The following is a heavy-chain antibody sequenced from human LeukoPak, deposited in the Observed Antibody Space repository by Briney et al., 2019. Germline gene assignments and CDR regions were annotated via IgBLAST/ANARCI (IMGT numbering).Heavy chain of an antibody. CDR2: INHSGST. V-gene: IGHV4-34*01. CDR1: GGSFSGYY. Sequence: SETLSLTCAVYGGSFSGYYWSWIRQPPGKGLEWIGEINHSGSTNYNPSLKSRVTISVDTSKNQFSLKLSSVTAADTAVYYCARRPGVRGGSYYYDSSGYPYYFDYWGQGTLVTVSS. CDR3: ARRPGVRGGSYYYDSSGYPYYFDY. D-gene: IGHD3-22*01. J-gene: IGHJ4*02.